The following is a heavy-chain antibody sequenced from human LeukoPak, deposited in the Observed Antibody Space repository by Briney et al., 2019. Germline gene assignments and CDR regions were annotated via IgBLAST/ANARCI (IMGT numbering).Heavy chain of an antibody. CDR1: GYTLTELS. Sequence: ASVKVSCKVSGYTLTELSMHWVRQAPGKGLEWMGGFDPEDGETIYAQKFQGRVTMTEDTSTDTAYMELSSLRSEDTAVYYCARYQSLEMATGWRYFDYWGQGTLVTVSS. V-gene: IGHV1-24*01. D-gene: IGHD5-24*01. CDR3: ARYQSLEMATGWRYFDY. CDR2: FDPEDGET. J-gene: IGHJ4*02.